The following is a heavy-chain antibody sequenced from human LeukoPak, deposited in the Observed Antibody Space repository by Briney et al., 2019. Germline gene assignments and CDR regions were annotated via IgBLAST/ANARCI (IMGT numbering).Heavy chain of an antibody. CDR3: ARDSCSSTSCYTGAFDI. Sequence: GGSLRLSCAASGFTFSSYSMNWVRQAPGKGLEWVSSISSSSSYIYYADSVKGRFTISRDNAKNSLYLQMNSLRAEDTAVYYCARDSCSSTSCYTGAFDIWAKGQWSPSLQ. CDR1: GFTFSSYS. D-gene: IGHD2-2*02. CDR2: ISSSSSYI. V-gene: IGHV3-21*01. J-gene: IGHJ3*02.